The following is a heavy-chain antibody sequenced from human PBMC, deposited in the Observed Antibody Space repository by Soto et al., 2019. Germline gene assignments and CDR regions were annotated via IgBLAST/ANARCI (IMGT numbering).Heavy chain of an antibody. CDR1: GYTFTRYG. J-gene: IGHJ4*01. D-gene: IGHD3-22*01. CDR2: IIPIFGTA. Sequence: SVKVSCKASGYTFTRYGISWVRQAPGQGLEWMGGIIPIFGTANYAQKFQGRVTITADESTSTAYMELSSLRSEETAVYYCARALEEYYYDSSGYYYGYWGQ. V-gene: IGHV1-69*13. CDR3: ARALEEYYYDSSGYYYGY.